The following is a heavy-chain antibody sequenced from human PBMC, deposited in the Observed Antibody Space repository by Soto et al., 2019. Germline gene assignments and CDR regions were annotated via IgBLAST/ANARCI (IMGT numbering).Heavy chain of an antibody. CDR3: ARQPVPGGGGGFDY. J-gene: IGHJ4*02. V-gene: IGHV4-39*01. D-gene: IGHD2-2*01. CDR2: IYYSGST. Sequence: SETLSLTCTVSGGSISSSSYYWGWIRQPPGKGLEWIGSIYYSGSTYYNPSLKSRVTISVDTSKNQFSLKLSSVTAADTAVYYCARQPVPGGGGGFDYWGQGTLVTVSS. CDR1: GGSISSSSYY.